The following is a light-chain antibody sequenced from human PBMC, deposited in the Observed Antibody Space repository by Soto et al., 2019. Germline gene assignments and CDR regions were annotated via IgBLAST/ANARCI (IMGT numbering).Light chain of an antibody. CDR3: QQYGTLPWT. V-gene: IGKV3-20*01. Sequence: EIVLTQSPGILSLSPGERATLSCRASPSVSKTYLAWYQQKPGQAPRLLMFGVSSRATGIPDRFSGGGSGTDFTLTISRLEPGDFAVYYCQQYGTLPWTFGQGTKVEIQ. CDR2: GVS. J-gene: IGKJ1*01. CDR1: PSVSKTY.